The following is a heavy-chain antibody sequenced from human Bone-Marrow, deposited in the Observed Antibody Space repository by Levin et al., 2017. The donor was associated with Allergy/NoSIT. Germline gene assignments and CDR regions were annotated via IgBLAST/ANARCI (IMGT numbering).Heavy chain of an antibody. Sequence: LSLTCTASGFTFSRYGMHWVRQAPGKGLEWVALIWYDGTYKYYTDSVKGRFTISRDNPKNTVYLQMNSLRAEDTAVYFCARDPRGGYCTSTSCYPFDFWGQGTLVAVSS. J-gene: IGHJ4*02. V-gene: IGHV3-33*01. D-gene: IGHD2-2*01. CDR2: IWYDGTYK. CDR3: ARDPRGGYCTSTSCYPFDF. CDR1: GFTFSRYG.